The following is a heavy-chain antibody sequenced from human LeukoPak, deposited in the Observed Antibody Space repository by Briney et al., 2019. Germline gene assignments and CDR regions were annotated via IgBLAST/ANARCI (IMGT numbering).Heavy chain of an antibody. D-gene: IGHD5-24*01. J-gene: IGHJ5*02. CDR2: IVVGSGNT. Sequence: SVKVSCKASGFTFTSSAMQWVRPARGQRLEWIGWIVVGSGNTNYAQKFQERVTITRDMSTSTAYLELSSLRSEDTAVYYCARDNSVRDEAWWFNPWSQGTLVTVSS. V-gene: IGHV1-58*02. CDR3: ARDNSVRDEAWWFNP. CDR1: GFTFTSSA.